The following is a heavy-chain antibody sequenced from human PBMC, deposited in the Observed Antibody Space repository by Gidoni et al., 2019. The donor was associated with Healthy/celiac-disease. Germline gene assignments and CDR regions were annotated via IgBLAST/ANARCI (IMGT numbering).Heavy chain of an antibody. CDR2: IKRKTDGGTT. D-gene: IGHD3-10*01. CDR1: GCSSSNAW. J-gene: IGHJ4*02. Sequence: EVQLVESGGGLVTPGGSLSLSCAASGCSSSNAWMNWGRQAPGKGLEWVGRIKRKTDGGTTDYAAPVKGRFTISRDDSKNTLYLQMNSLKTEDTAVYYCTTRPSVSINYWGQGTLVTVSS. CDR3: TTRPSVSINY. V-gene: IGHV3-15*07.